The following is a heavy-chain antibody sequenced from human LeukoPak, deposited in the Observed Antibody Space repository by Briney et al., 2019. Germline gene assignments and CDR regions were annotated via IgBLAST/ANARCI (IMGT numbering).Heavy chain of an antibody. Sequence: SETLSLTCAVYGGSFSGYYWSWIRQPPGKGLEWIGEINHSGSTNYNPSLKSRVTISVDTSKNQFSLKLSSVTAADTAVYYCARDGGPSYDILTGYLLFDYWGQGTLVTVSS. J-gene: IGHJ4*02. D-gene: IGHD3-9*01. CDR1: GGSFSGYY. V-gene: IGHV4-34*01. CDR3: ARDGGPSYDILTGYLLFDY. CDR2: INHSGST.